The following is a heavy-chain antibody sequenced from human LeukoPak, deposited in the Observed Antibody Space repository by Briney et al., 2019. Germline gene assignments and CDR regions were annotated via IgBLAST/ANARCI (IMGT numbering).Heavy chain of an antibody. J-gene: IGHJ5*02. Sequence: ASVKVSCKASGYTFTSYDINWVRQATGQGREWMGWMNPNSGNTGYAQKFQGRVTITRNTSISTAYMELSSLRSEDTAVYYCARADRYGSGSYYNVYYWFDPWGQGTLVTVSS. D-gene: IGHD3-10*01. V-gene: IGHV1-8*03. CDR3: ARADRYGSGSYYNVYYWFDP. CDR2: MNPNSGNT. CDR1: GYTFTSYD.